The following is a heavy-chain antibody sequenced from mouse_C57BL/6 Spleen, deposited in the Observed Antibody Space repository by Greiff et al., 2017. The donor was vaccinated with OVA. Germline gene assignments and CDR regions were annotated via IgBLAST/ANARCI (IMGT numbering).Heavy chain of an antibody. V-gene: IGHV1-55*01. CDR1: GYTFTSYW. CDR3: GLRPCAY. CDR2: IYPGSGST. J-gene: IGHJ3*01. Sequence: QVHVKQPGAELVKPGASVKMSCKASGYTFTSYWITWVKQRPGQGLEWIGDIYPGSGSTNYNEKFKSKATLTVDTSSSTAYMQLSSLTSEDSAVYYCGLRPCAYWGQGTLVTVSA. D-gene: IGHD2-2*01.